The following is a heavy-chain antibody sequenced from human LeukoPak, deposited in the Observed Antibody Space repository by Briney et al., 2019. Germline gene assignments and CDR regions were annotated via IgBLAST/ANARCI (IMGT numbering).Heavy chain of an antibody. CDR3: ARDLSGFLDY. CDR1: GFTFSSYG. V-gene: IGHV3-33*01. Sequence: PGGSLRLSCAASGFTFSSYGMHWVRQAPGKGLEWVAVIWYDGSNKYYADSVKGRFIISRDNSKNTLYLQMNSLRVEDTAVYYCARDLSGFLDYWGQGTLVTVSS. D-gene: IGHD2/OR15-2a*01. CDR2: IWYDGSNK. J-gene: IGHJ4*02.